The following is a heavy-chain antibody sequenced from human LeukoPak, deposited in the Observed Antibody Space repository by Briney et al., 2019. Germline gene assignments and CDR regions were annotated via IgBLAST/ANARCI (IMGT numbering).Heavy chain of an antibody. CDR3: ERGNGKVFNYYYGMDV. CDR1: GDSVSSNSAA. D-gene: IGHD4-23*01. J-gene: IGHJ6*02. Sequence: PSQTLSLTCAISGDSVSSNSAAWNWIRQSPSRGLEWLGRTYYRSKWYNDYAVSVKSRITINPDTSKNQFSLQLNSVTPEDTAVFYCERGNGKVFNYYYGMDVWGQGTTVTVSS. CDR2: TYYRSKWYN. V-gene: IGHV6-1*01.